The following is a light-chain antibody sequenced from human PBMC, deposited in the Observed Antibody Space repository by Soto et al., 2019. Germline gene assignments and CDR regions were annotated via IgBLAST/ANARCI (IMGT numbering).Light chain of an antibody. J-gene: IGKJ2*01. CDR1: HRVSTN. CDR2: GAS. CDR3: QQYSDWPPTYT. Sequence: EIVMTQAPATLSVSPGERATLSCRASHRVSTNLAWYQQKPGQAPRLLIYGASTRATGIPGRFSGSGAETEFTLTIRNLQSEDFAVYYCQQYSDWPPTYTFGQGTKLEIK. V-gene: IGKV3-15*01.